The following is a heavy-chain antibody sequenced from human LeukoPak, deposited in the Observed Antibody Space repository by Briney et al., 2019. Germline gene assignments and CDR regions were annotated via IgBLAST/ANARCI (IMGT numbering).Heavy chain of an antibody. V-gene: IGHV3-23*01. D-gene: IGHD2-15*01. Sequence: GGSLRLSCAASGFTFSDYYMSWVRQTPGKGLEWVSAISGSGGSTYYADSVKGRFTISRDNSKNTLYLQMDSLRAEDTAVYYCAKGDIVVVAAATDYWGQGTLVTVSS. CDR3: AKGDIVVVAAATDY. CDR2: ISGSGGST. CDR1: GFTFSDYY. J-gene: IGHJ4*02.